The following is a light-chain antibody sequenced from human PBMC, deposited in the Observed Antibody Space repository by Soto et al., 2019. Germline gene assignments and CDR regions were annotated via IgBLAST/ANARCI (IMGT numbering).Light chain of an antibody. Sequence: EIVLTQSPGTLSLSPGERATLSCRASQSVSSSYLAWYQQKPGQAPRLLIYDAPSRATGIPATFSGSGSGTDFTLTISRLEPEDFAVYYCQQYERSPWAFGQGTKWIS. CDR3: QQYERSPWA. J-gene: IGKJ1*01. V-gene: IGKV3-20*01. CDR2: DAP. CDR1: QSVSSSY.